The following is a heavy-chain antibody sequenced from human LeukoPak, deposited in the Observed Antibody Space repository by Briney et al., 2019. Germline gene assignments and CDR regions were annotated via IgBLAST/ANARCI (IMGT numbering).Heavy chain of an antibody. CDR3: ARGAYCSSTSCPGGY. CDR1: GFTFSSYW. Sequence: GGSLRLSCAASGFTFSSYWMSWVRQAPGKGLEWVANIKQDGSEKYYVDSVKGRFTISRDNAKNSLYLQMNSLRAEDTAVYYCARGAYCSSTSCPGGYWGQGTLVTVSS. V-gene: IGHV3-7*04. D-gene: IGHD2-2*01. CDR2: IKQDGSEK. J-gene: IGHJ4*02.